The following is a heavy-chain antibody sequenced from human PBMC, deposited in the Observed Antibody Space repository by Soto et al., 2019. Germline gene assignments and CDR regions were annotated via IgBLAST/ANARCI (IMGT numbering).Heavy chain of an antibody. CDR3: ARGPSRIMITFGGVIRY. J-gene: IGHJ4*02. D-gene: IGHD3-16*02. CDR1: GGSFSGYY. Sequence: QVQLQQWGAGLLKPSETLSLTCAVCGGSFSGYYWSWIRQPPGKGLEWIGEINHSGSTNYNPSLKSRVTISVDTSKNQFSLKLSSVTAADTAVYYCARGPSRIMITFGGVIRYWGQGTLVTVSS. V-gene: IGHV4-34*01. CDR2: INHSGST.